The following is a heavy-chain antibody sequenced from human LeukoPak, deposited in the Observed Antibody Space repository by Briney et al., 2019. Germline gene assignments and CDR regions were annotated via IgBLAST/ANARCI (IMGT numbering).Heavy chain of an antibody. CDR1: GFTFDDYA. J-gene: IGHJ6*02. V-gene: IGHV3-9*01. Sequence: PGGSLRLSCAASGFTFDDYAMHWVRQAPGKGLEWVSGISWNSGSIGYADSVKGRFTISRDNAKNSLYLQMNSLRAEDTALYYRAKGDTAMVYYYYGMDVWGQGTTVTVSS. D-gene: IGHD5-18*01. CDR3: AKGDTAMVYYYYGMDV. CDR2: ISWNSGSI.